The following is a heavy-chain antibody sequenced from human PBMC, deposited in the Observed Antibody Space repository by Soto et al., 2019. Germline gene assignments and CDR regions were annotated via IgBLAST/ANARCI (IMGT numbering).Heavy chain of an antibody. D-gene: IGHD1-20*01. CDR2: INHSGST. J-gene: IGHJ4*02. V-gene: IGHV4-34*01. Sequence: SETLSLTCAVYGGSFSGYYWTWIRQPPGTGLEWIGEINHSGSTNYNPSLKSRVTISVDTSKNQFSLKLTSVTAADTAVYYWARKKITAFFDNWGKGTLVTVSS. CDR3: ARKKITAFFDN. CDR1: GGSFSGYY.